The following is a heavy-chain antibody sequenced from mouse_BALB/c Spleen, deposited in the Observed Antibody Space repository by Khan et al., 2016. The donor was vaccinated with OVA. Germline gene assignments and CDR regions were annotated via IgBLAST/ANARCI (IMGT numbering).Heavy chain of an antibody. D-gene: IGHD1-1*01. CDR3: ARRDYGSSYGFAY. J-gene: IGHJ3*01. Sequence: VQLQESGPGLVQPSQSLSITCTVSDFSLTNYGVHWVRQSPGQGLEWLGVIWSGGSTDYNVAFISRLSITKDNSKSQVFFKMNSLQVDDTAIYYCARRDYGSSYGFAYWGQGILVTVSA. CDR1: DFSLTNYG. CDR2: IWSGGST. V-gene: IGHV2-4*02.